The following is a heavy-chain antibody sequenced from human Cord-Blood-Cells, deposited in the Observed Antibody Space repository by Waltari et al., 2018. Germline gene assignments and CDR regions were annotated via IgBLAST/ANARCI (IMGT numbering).Heavy chain of an antibody. CDR3: ARDRGYGSGSYYDY. V-gene: IGHV1-69*12. D-gene: IGHD3-10*01. CDR1: GGTFSSYA. CDR2: SIPIFGEA. J-gene: IGHJ4*02. Sequence: QVQLVQSGAEVKKPGSSVKVSCKASGGTFSSYAISWVRQAPGQGLEWMGGSIPIFGEANYAQKFQGRVTITANESTSTAYMELSSLRSEDTAVYYCARDRGYGSGSYYDYWGQGTLVTVSS.